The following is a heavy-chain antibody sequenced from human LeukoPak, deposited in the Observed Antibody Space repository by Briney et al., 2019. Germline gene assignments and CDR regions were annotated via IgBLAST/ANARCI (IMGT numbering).Heavy chain of an antibody. V-gene: IGHV3-48*04. CDR1: GFTFSSYS. Sequence: PGGSLRLSCAASGFTFSSYSMNWVRQAPGKGLEWVSYISSSSSTIYYADSVKGRFTISRDNAKNSLYLQMNSLRAEDTAVYYCARWVGYCSSTSCPENGMDVWGQGTTVTVSS. CDR3: ARWVGYCSSTSCPENGMDV. D-gene: IGHD2-2*01. J-gene: IGHJ6*02. CDR2: ISSSSSTI.